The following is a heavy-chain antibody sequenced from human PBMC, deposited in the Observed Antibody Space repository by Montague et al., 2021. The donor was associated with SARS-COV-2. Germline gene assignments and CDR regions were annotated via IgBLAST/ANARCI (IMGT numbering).Heavy chain of an antibody. CDR1: GFTSGDYQ. CDR2: INQDETAK. V-gene: IGHV3-7*01. CDR3: ARSPRGSGTSWLDY. Sequence: SLRLSCAASGFTSGDYQMTWVRQAPGKGLQWVANINQDETAKTYVDSVKGRFTISRDNAKNSLILQMNSLKDEDTAVYYCARSPRGSGTSWLDYWGQGTLVTVSS. J-gene: IGHJ4*02. D-gene: IGHD2-15*01.